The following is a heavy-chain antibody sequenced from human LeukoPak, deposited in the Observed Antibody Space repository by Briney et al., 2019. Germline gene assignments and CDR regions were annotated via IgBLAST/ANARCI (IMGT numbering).Heavy chain of an antibody. CDR2: ISGSGGST. CDR1: GFTFSSYA. V-gene: IGHV3-23*01. J-gene: IGHJ4*02. CDR3: AKDGKAMITFGGVIVPYYFDY. Sequence: PGGSLRLSCAASGFTFSSYAMSWVRQAPGKGLEWVSAISGSGGSTYYADSVKGRFTISRDNSKNTLYLQMNSLRAEDTAVYYCAKDGKAMITFGGVIVPYYFDYWGQGTLVTVSS. D-gene: IGHD3-16*02.